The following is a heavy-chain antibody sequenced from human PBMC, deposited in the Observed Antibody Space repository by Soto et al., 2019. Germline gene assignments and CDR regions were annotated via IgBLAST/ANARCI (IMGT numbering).Heavy chain of an antibody. J-gene: IGHJ4*02. Sequence: QVQLVESGGGVVQPGRSLRLSCAASGFTFSSYAMHWVRQAPGKGLEWVAVISYDGSNKYYADSVKGRFTISRDNSKNTLYLQMNSLRAEGTAVYYCAREGHDCGAKGVFDYWGQGTLVTVSS. CDR1: GFTFSSYA. D-gene: IGHD4-17*01. V-gene: IGHV3-30-3*01. CDR2: ISYDGSNK. CDR3: AREGHDCGAKGVFDY.